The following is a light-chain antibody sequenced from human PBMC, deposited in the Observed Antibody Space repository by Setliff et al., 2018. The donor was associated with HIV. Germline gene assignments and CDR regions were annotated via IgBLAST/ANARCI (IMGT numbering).Light chain of an antibody. CDR2: GVD. V-gene: IGLV2-11*01. CDR1: SSDIGAYDY. CDR3: CSYAGSNICV. Sequence: QSVLTQPRSVSGSRGQSITFSCTGTSSDIGAYDYVSWYQQHPGKAPKLISYGVDKRPSGVPTRFSGFKSGNTASLTIYGLQPEDEADYFCCSYAGSNICVFGKGTKVTVL. J-gene: IGLJ1*01.